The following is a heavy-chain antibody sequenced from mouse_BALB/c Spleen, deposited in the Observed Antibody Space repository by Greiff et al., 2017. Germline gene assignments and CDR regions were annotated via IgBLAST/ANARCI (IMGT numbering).Heavy chain of an antibody. J-gene: IGHJ3*01. D-gene: IGHD4-1*02. CDR3: TRSPNWAWFAY. V-gene: IGHV6-6*02. CDR1: GFTFSNYW. Sequence: DVKLQESGGGLVQPGGSMKLSCVASGFTFSNYWMNWVRQSPEKGLEWVAEIRLKSNNYATHYAESVKGRFTISRDDSKSSVYLQMNNLRAEDTGIYYCTRSPNWAWFAYWGQGTLVTVSA. CDR2: IRLKSNNYAT.